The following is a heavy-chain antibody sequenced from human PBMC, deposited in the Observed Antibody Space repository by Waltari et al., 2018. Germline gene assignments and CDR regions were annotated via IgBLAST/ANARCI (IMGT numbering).Heavy chain of an antibody. CDR3: ATALGDRSSASRAFDI. CDR2: VDPEDGET. Sequence: EVQLLQSGTELKKPGTTVKISCQVSGYTFTDYYLHWVQQAPGKGPHWMGLVDPEDGETIYAEKCQGRVTITADTSTDTAYMELSSLRSEDTAVYYCATALGDRSSASRAFDIWGLGTMITVSS. J-gene: IGHJ3*02. D-gene: IGHD3-10*01. CDR1: GYTFTDYY. V-gene: IGHV1-69-2*01.